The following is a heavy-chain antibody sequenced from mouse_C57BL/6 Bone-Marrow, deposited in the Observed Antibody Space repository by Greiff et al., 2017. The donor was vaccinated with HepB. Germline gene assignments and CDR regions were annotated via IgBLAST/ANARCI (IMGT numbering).Heavy chain of an antibody. CDR1: GYTFTSYW. CDR3: ARKGSSDYYAMDY. J-gene: IGHJ4*01. D-gene: IGHD3-2*02. V-gene: IGHV1-64*01. Sequence: QVQLQQPGAELVKPGASVKLSCKASGYTFTSYWMHWVKQRPGQGLEWIGMIHPNSGSTNNNEKFKSKTTLTVDKSSSTAYMQLSSLTSEDSAVYYCARKGSSDYYAMDYWGQGTSVTVSS. CDR2: IHPNSGST.